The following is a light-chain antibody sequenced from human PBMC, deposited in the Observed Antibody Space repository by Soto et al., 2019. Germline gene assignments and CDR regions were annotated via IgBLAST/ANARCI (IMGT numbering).Light chain of an antibody. Sequence: EIVLTQSPGTLCLSPGERASLSCRASQSVSSSYLAWYQQKPGQAPGLLIYGASSRATGIPDRFSGSGSGTDFTLTISRLEPEDFAVYYCQQYGSWAFGQGTKVDIK. CDR3: QQYGSWA. CDR2: GAS. J-gene: IGKJ1*01. CDR1: QSVSSSY. V-gene: IGKV3-20*01.